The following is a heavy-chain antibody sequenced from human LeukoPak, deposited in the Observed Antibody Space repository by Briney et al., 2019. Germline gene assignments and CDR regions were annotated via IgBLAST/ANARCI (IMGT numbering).Heavy chain of an antibody. J-gene: IGHJ4*02. Sequence: GASVKVSCKASGYTFTSYGISWVRQAPGQGLEWMGWISADNGNTNYAQKLQGRVTMTTDTSTSTAYMELRSLRSDDTAVYYCARATMVQGVITPPFDYWGQGTLVTVSS. V-gene: IGHV1-18*01. CDR2: ISADNGNT. CDR3: ARATMVQGVITPPFDY. D-gene: IGHD3-10*01. CDR1: GYTFTSYG.